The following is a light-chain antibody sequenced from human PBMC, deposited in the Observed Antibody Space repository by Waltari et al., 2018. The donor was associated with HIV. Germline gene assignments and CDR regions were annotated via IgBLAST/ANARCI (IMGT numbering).Light chain of an antibody. CDR1: QSVSTRY. V-gene: IGKV3-20*01. Sequence: EIVLTQSPGTLSLSPGERATLSCRASQSVSTRYLAWYQQIPGQAPRLLNYSTSHRATGIPDRFSGSGSGTDFTLTISRLEPEDAAVYYCQQSYSSPPGSTFGQGTRLDIK. CDR3: QQSYSSPPGST. J-gene: IGKJ5*01. CDR2: STS.